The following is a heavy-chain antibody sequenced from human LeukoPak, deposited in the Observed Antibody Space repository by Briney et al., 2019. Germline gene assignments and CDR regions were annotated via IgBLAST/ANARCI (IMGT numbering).Heavy chain of an antibody. CDR2: ITPIFGAA. Sequence: SVKVSCRASGGTFSSYPFTWVRQAPGQGLEWMGEITPIFGAANYAQTFQGRVTITADESTSTVFMELSSLRSDDTAFYYCARNSRVASTSGLNYWGQGTLVTVSS. CDR1: GGTFSSYP. D-gene: IGHD4-23*01. J-gene: IGHJ4*02. CDR3: ARNSRVASTSGLNY. V-gene: IGHV1-69*13.